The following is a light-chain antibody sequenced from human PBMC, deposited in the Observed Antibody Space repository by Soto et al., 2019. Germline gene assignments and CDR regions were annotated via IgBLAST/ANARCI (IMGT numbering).Light chain of an antibody. V-gene: IGKV3-15*01. CDR1: QSVSSN. CDR2: DAS. J-gene: IGKJ2*01. Sequence: EIVMTQSPATLSLSPGERATLSCRASQSVSSNLAWYQQKPGQSPRLLIYDASTRATGIPARCSGSGSGTEFTLTIGSLQSEDFAVYYCQQYNNWPPMYTFGQGTKLEIK. CDR3: QQYNNWPPMYT.